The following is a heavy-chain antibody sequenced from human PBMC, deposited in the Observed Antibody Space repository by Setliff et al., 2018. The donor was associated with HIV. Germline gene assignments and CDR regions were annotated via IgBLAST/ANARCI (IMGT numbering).Heavy chain of an antibody. J-gene: IGHJ3*02. CDR1: GYTFMSYG. V-gene: IGHV1-18*01. Sequence: ASVKVSCKASGYTFMSYGISWVRQARGQGLEWMGWMSAYNGNTNYAQKFQGRVTMTRDTSTNTAYMELTSLTSDDTAVYYCARDVGNLIVVVAVDAFDIWGQGTMVTVSS. CDR2: MSAYNGNT. CDR3: ARDVGNLIVVVAVDAFDI. D-gene: IGHD2-15*01.